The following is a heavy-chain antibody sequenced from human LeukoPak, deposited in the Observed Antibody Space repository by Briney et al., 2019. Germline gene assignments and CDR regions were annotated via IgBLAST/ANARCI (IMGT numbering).Heavy chain of an antibody. CDR2: ISSRSDYI. D-gene: IGHD2-21*02. Sequence: PGGSLRLSCAASGFTFDGYTMNRVRQAPGKGLEWVASISSRSDYIYYADSVRGRFTASRENAKNSLSLQMNTLRAGDTATYYCARAEASVTAFDFWGQGSLVTVSS. V-gene: IGHV3-21*01. CDR1: GFTFDGYT. J-gene: IGHJ4*02. CDR3: ARAEASVTAFDF.